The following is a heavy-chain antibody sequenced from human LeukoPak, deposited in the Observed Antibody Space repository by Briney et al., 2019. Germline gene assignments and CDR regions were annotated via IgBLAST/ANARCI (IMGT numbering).Heavy chain of an antibody. D-gene: IGHD6-6*01. Sequence: SETLSLTCAVYGGSFSGYYWSWIRQPPGKGLEWIGEINHSGSTNYNPSLKSRVTISVDTSKNQFSLKLSSVIAADTAVYYCARGGQLVRKRGPEYFQHWGQGTLVTVSS. J-gene: IGHJ1*01. CDR1: GGSFSGYY. CDR3: ARGGQLVRKRGPEYFQH. V-gene: IGHV4-34*01. CDR2: INHSGST.